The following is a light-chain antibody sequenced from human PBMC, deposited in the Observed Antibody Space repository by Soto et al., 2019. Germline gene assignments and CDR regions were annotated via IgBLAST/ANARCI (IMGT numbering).Light chain of an antibody. J-gene: IGKJ1*01. V-gene: IGKV1-17*01. CDR3: QHYNSYSEA. Sequence: DIQMTQSPSSLSASVGARVPITCRASQGIGNDVGWYQQKPGKAPKRLIYKASTLKSGVPSRFSGSGSGTEFTLTISSLQPDDFATYYCQHYNSYSEAFGQGTKVDIK. CDR1: QGIGND. CDR2: KAS.